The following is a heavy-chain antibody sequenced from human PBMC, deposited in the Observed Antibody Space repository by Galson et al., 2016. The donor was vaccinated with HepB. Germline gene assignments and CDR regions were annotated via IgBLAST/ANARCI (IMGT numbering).Heavy chain of an antibody. V-gene: IGHV6-1*01. CDR3: ARDLREALAGTGYYYYGLDV. CDR2: TYYRSKWYN. D-gene: IGHD6-19*01. CDR1: GDSVSSNSAA. J-gene: IGHJ6*02. Sequence: CAISGDSVSSNSAAWNWIRQSPSRGLEWLGRTYYRSKWYNEYAVSVKSRITINPDTSKNQFSLQLNSVTPEDTAVYDCARDLREALAGTGYYYYGLDVWGQGTTVTVSS.